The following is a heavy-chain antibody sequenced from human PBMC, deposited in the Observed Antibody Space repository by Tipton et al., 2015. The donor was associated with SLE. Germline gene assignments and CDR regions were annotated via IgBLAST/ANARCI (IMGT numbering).Heavy chain of an antibody. V-gene: IGHV1-18*04. Sequence: QSGAEVKKPGASVKVSCKASGYTFTNYGISWVRQAPGQGLEWMGWISGYNGNTNYAQKVQGRVTMTTDTSTSRAYMELSRLRSDDTAVYYCARDHGLGSWYFDYWGQGTLVTVSS. CDR3: ARDHGLGSWYFDY. CDR2: ISGYNGNT. D-gene: IGHD6-13*01. J-gene: IGHJ4*02. CDR1: GYTFTNYG.